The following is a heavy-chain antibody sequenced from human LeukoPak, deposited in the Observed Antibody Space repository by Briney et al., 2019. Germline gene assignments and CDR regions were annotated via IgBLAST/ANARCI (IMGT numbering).Heavy chain of an antibody. V-gene: IGHV3-23*01. D-gene: IGHD6-19*01. CDR2: IRGSGDNT. Sequence: GGSLRLSCAASGFTFSGYTMNWVRQAPDKGLEWVSSIRGSGDNTFYADSVKGRFTISSDNSKNTLYLQMNSLSREDTAIYYCARRGGSTGWGAFDFWGHGTMVTASS. CDR3: ARRGGSTGWGAFDF. J-gene: IGHJ3*01. CDR1: GFTFSGYT.